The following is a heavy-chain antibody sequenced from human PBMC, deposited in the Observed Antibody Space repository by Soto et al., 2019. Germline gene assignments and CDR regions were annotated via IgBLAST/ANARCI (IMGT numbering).Heavy chain of an antibody. V-gene: IGHV1-24*01. Sequence: ASVKVSCKVSGHSLTEVSIHWVRQGPGKGLEWMGRFDDEFGDRNYEQKIHGRVTLAQDTSTGTAFMELSSLASEETAGYYCATECNSRELLIRPHFESWGGGTLVTVPQ. CDR2: FDDEFGDR. J-gene: IGHJ4*02. D-gene: IGHD1-7*01. CDR3: ATECNSRELLIRPHFES. CDR1: GHSLTEVS.